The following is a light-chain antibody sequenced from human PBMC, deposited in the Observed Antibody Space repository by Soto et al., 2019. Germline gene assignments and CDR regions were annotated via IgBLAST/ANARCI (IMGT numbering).Light chain of an antibody. J-gene: IGKJ2*01. CDR1: QSVSSSY. CDR2: GAS. V-gene: IGKV3-20*01. CDR3: QKYCSAYT. Sequence: EIVLTQSPGTLSLSPGERATLSCRASQSVSSSYLARYQQKPGQAPRLLIYGASSRATVIPDRFSGSGSETDFTLTISRLEPEDFAVYYCQKYCSAYTFGNGTKLEIK.